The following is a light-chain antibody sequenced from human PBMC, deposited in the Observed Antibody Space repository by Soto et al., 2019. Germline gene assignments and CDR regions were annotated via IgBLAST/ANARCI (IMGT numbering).Light chain of an antibody. V-gene: IGLV1-40*01. Sequence: QSVLTQPPSASGTPGQRVIISCSGSNSNIGAPYDVHWYQHLPGTAPKLLIFGDNNRPSGVPDRFSGSKSGTSASLAITRLQAEDEADYYCQSYDISLHNYVFGTGTKLTVL. CDR2: GDN. CDR1: NSNIGAPYD. J-gene: IGLJ1*01. CDR3: QSYDISLHNYV.